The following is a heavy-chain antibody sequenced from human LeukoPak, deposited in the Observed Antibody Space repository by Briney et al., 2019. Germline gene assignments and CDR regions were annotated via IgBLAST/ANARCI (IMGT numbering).Heavy chain of an antibody. J-gene: IGHJ4*02. V-gene: IGHV3-64D*06. CDR1: GFTFSSYA. CDR3: VKGPAPEEYYFDY. CDR2: ISSNGGST. Sequence: GGSLRLSCSASGFTFSSYAMHWVRQAPGRGLEYVSAISSNGGSTYYADSVKGRFTISRDNSKNTLYLQTSSLRAEDTAVYYCVKGPAPEEYYFDYWGQGTLVTVSS.